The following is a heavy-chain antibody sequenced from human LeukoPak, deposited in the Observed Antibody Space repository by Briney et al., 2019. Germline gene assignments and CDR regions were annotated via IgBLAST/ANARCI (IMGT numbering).Heavy chain of an antibody. Sequence: SETLSLTCTVSGGSISSYYWSWLRQPAGEGLEWIGRIYTSGSTNYNPSITSRVTMSVATSKNRFSLKLSSVTAADTAVYYCARGSSSGFDYWGQGTLVTVSS. J-gene: IGHJ4*02. D-gene: IGHD3-22*01. CDR2: IYTSGST. CDR1: GGSISSYY. CDR3: ARGSSSGFDY. V-gene: IGHV4-4*07.